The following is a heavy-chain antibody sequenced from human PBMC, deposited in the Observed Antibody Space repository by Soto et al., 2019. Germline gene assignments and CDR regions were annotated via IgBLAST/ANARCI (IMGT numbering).Heavy chain of an antibody. Sequence: GASVKVSCKASGYSFSTHSMHWVRQAPGQGLEWTGWINGGNGNTKYSQKFRDRVTITRDASASTGYMELSSLRSEDTAVYYCARGKGMEENYYYYGMDVWGQGTTVTVSS. CDR2: INGGNGNT. CDR3: ARGKGMEENYYYYGMDV. D-gene: IGHD1-1*01. V-gene: IGHV1-3*01. J-gene: IGHJ6*02. CDR1: GYSFSTHS.